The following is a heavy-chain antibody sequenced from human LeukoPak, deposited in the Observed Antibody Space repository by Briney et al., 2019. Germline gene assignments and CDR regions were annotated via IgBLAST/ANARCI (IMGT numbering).Heavy chain of an antibody. V-gene: IGHV3-23*01. CDR3: AKVPEYYYGSGSYYNPLFDY. J-gene: IGHJ4*02. D-gene: IGHD3-10*01. Sequence: PGGSLRLSCAASGFTFSNAWMSWVRQAPGKGLEWVSAISGSGGSTYYADSVKGRFTISRDNSKNTLYLQMNSLRAEDTAVYYCAKVPEYYYGSGSYYNPLFDYWGQGTLVTVSS. CDR2: ISGSGGST. CDR1: GFTFSNAW.